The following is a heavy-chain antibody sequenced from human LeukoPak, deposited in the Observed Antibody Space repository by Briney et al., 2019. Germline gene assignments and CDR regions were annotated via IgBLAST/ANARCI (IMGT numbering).Heavy chain of an antibody. J-gene: IGHJ4*02. V-gene: IGHV1-18*01. CDR1: GYTFTSYG. Sequence: ASVKVSCKASGYTFTSYGISWVRQAPGQGLEWMGWISTYNGDTNYAQKFQGRVTMTRDTSTSTVYMELSSLKAEDTAVYYCARGLKPYGMTDYWGQGTLVTVSS. CDR2: ISTYNGDT. D-gene: IGHD4-17*01. CDR3: ARGLKPYGMTDY.